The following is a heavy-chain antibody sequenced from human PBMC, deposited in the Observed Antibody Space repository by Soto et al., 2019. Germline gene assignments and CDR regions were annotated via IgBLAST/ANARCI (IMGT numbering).Heavy chain of an antibody. CDR2: ISAYNGNT. J-gene: IGHJ4*03. CDR1: GYTFTSYG. Sequence: ASVKVSCKASGYTFTSYGISWVRQAPGQGLEWMGWISAYNGNTNYAQKLQGRVTMTTDTSTSTAYMELRSLRSDDTAVYYCARDRAMGYYDSSGYYYVRYFDYWGQ. D-gene: IGHD3-22*01. V-gene: IGHV1-18*01. CDR3: ARDRAMGYYDSSGYYYVRYFDY.